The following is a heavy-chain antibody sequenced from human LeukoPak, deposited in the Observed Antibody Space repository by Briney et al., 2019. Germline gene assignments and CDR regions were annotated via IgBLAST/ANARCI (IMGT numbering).Heavy chain of an antibody. J-gene: IGHJ4*02. CDR1: GGSISSGGYY. CDR3: ARGGRHYYDSSGSFDY. CDR2: VYYSGST. V-gene: IGHV4-61*08. D-gene: IGHD3-22*01. Sequence: SETLSLTCTVSGGSISSGGYYWSWIRQHPGKGLEWIGYVYYSGSTNYNPSLKSRVTISVDTPKNQFSLKLSSVTAADTAVYYCARGGRHYYDSSGSFDYWGQGTLVTVSS.